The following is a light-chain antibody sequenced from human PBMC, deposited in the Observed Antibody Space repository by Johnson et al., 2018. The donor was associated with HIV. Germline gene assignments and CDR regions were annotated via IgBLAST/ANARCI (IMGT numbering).Light chain of an antibody. CDR3: AAWDDSLNGSYV. V-gene: IGLV1-44*01. Sequence: QSVLTQPPSVSAAPGQKVTISCSGSSSNIGSNTVSWYQQLPGTAPKLLIYRNHQRPSGVPDRISGSKSGTSASLAISGLQADDEADYYCAAWDDSLNGSYVFGTGTKVTVL. J-gene: IGLJ1*01. CDR1: SSNIGSNT. CDR2: RNH.